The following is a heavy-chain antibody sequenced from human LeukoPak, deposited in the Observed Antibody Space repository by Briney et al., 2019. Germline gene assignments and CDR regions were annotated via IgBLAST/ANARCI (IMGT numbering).Heavy chain of an antibody. Sequence: SETLSLTCTVSGGSISSYYWSWIRQPPGKGLEWIGEINHSGGTNYNPSLKSRVIMSVDTSKNQFSLKLSSVTAADTAVYYCARLKVPYTSGLAPWGQGTLVTVSS. J-gene: IGHJ5*02. CDR3: ARLKVPYTSGLAP. CDR2: INHSGGT. D-gene: IGHD6-25*01. CDR1: GGSISSYY. V-gene: IGHV4-34*01.